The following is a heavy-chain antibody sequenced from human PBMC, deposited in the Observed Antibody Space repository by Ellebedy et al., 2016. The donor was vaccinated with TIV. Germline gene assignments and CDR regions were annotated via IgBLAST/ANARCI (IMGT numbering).Heavy chain of an antibody. CDR1: GFNLKDKW. CDR2: TKNKGAGGAT. Sequence: GGSLRLSXAVSGFNLKDKWMSWVRQAPGKGLEWIGRTKNKGAGGATQYAAPATDKFSISRDDSKNTVYLQINSLTIEDTAVYYCTTDPRDWGQGTLVTVSS. CDR3: TTDPRD. V-gene: IGHV3-15*05. J-gene: IGHJ4*02.